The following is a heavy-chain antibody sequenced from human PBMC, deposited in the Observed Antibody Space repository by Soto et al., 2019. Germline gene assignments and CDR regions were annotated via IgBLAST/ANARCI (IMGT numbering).Heavy chain of an antibody. Sequence: GGSLRLSCTASGFTFGDYAMSWFRQAPGKGLEWVGFIRSKAYGGTTEYAASVKGRFTISRDDSKSIAYLQMNSLKTEDTAVYYCTRGGSSWPYYYYGMDVWGQGTTVTVSS. CDR3: TRGGSSWPYYYYGMDV. D-gene: IGHD6-13*01. J-gene: IGHJ6*02. V-gene: IGHV3-49*03. CDR1: GFTFGDYA. CDR2: IRSKAYGGTT.